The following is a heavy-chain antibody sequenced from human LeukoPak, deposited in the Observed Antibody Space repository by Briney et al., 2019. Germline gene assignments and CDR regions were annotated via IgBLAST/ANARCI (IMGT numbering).Heavy chain of an antibody. CDR1: GYSISNGYY. V-gene: IGHV4-38-2*02. CDR2: IYHSGRT. CDR3: ARGLWFGDENPPYFDY. J-gene: IGHJ4*02. Sequence: SETLSLTCTVSGYSISNGYYWGWMRQPTGKGLEWIGSIYHSGRTHYNPSLKSRVIISVDTSKNQFSLKLSSVTAADTAVYYCARGLWFGDENPPYFDYWGQGTLVTVSS. D-gene: IGHD3-10*01.